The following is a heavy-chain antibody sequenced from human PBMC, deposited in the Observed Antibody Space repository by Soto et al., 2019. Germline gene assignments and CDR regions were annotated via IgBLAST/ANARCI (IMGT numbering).Heavy chain of an antibody. CDR3: GRELPPNDY. J-gene: IGHJ4*01. V-gene: IGHV1-18*03. D-gene: IGHD3-10*01. CDR2: ISAYNGNT. CDR1: GYTFTNYA. Sequence: QVQLVQSGAEVKKPGASVKVSCKASGYTFTNYAISWVRQAPGQGLEWVGWISAYNGNTNYAQKLQGRVTMTADTSTSTAYMELRSLRSDDMVVYYCGRELPPNDYWGQGTLVTVSS.